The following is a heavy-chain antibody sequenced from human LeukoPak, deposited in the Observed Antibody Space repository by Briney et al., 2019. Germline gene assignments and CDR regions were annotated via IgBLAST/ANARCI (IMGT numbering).Heavy chain of an antibody. D-gene: IGHD6-19*01. CDR2: IKQDGSER. CDR1: GFIFSSYW. V-gene: IGHV3-7*03. J-gene: IGHJ3*02. CDR3: ARDTYSSGLLTFDI. Sequence: TGGSLSLSCAACGFIFSSYWMSWLRQAPGRGREWVDNIKQDGSERYYVDSVKSRFTISRENAKNPLYLQMNRLRAEDTAVYYCARDTYSSGLLTFDIWGHGTMVTVSS.